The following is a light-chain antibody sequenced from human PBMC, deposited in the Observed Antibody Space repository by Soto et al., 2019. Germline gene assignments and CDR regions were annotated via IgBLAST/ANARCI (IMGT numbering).Light chain of an antibody. Sequence: DIKMTQSPSTLSASVGERATITCRASQSISGTLAWYQHKPGKAPRLLIYDASTLETGVPARFSGSRSGTEFTLTISSLQSEDFAAYYCQRYNSYTRTFGGGTKVDI. CDR2: DAS. CDR1: QSISGT. J-gene: IGKJ4*01. CDR3: QRYNSYTRT. V-gene: IGKV1-5*01.